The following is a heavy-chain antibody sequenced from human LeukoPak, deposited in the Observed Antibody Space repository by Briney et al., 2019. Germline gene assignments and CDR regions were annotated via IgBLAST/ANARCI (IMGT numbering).Heavy chain of an antibody. D-gene: IGHD1-26*01. V-gene: IGHV1-2*02. CDR1: GYTFTGYY. CDR3: ARVGIVGAHDAFDI. Sequence: GASVKVSCKASGYTFTGYYMHWVRQAPGQGLEWMGWINPNSGGTNYAQKFQGRVTMTRDTSISTAYMELSRLRSDDTAVYYCARVGIVGAHDAFDIWGQGTMVTVSS. CDR2: INPNSGGT. J-gene: IGHJ3*02.